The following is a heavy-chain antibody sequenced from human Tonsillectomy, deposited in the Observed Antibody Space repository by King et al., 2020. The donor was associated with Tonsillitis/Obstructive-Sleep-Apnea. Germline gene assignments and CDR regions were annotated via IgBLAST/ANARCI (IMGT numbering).Heavy chain of an antibody. CDR3: ARRYCTSTSCYQNWFDP. CDR1: GFTFSDYY. Sequence: HVQLVESGGGLVKPGGSLRLSCAASGFTFSDYYMSWIRQAPGKGLEWVSYISSSSSYTNYADYVKGRFTISRDNAKNSLYLQMNSLRAEDTAVYYCARRYCTSTSCYQNWFDPWGQGTLVTVSS. V-gene: IGHV3-11*05. J-gene: IGHJ5*02. CDR2: ISSSSSYT. D-gene: IGHD2-2*01.